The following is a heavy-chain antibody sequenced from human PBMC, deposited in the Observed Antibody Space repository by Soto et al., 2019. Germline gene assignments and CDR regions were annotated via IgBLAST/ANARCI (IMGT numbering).Heavy chain of an antibody. CDR2: INHSGST. CDR3: ARGRYSSGWYRNWFDP. J-gene: IGHJ5*02. V-gene: IGHV4-34*01. D-gene: IGHD6-19*01. CDR1: GWSFSGYY. Sequence: SDTLSLTCAVYGWSFSGYYWSWIREPPGKGLEWIGEINHSGSTNYNPSLKSRVTISVDTSKNQFSLKLSSVTAADTAVYYCARGRYSSGWYRNWFDPWGQGTLVTVS.